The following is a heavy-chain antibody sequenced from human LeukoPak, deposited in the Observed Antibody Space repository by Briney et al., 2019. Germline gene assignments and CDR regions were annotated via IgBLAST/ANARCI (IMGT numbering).Heavy chain of an antibody. Sequence: GGSLRLPCAASGVTFSSYFMHWVRQAPGPGLEGVAVISYDGSNKYYADSVKGRLTISRDNSKNTLYLQMNSLRAEDTAVYYCARDGEKRWLQYTFDYWGQGTLVTVSS. D-gene: IGHD5-24*01. CDR1: GVTFSSYF. CDR2: ISYDGSNK. J-gene: IGHJ4*02. CDR3: ARDGEKRWLQYTFDY. V-gene: IGHV3-30-3*01.